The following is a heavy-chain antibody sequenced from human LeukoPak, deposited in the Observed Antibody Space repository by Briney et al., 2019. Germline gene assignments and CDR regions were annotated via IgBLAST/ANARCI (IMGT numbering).Heavy chain of an antibody. Sequence: GGSLRLSCAASGFTFSSYGMHWVRQAPGKGLEWVAFIRYDGSNKYYADSVKGRFTISRDNSKNTLYLQMNSLRAEDTAVYYCARVRGSGWYGDYWGQGTLVTVSS. D-gene: IGHD6-19*01. CDR2: IRYDGSNK. CDR3: ARVRGSGWYGDY. CDR1: GFTFSSYG. V-gene: IGHV3-30*02. J-gene: IGHJ4*02.